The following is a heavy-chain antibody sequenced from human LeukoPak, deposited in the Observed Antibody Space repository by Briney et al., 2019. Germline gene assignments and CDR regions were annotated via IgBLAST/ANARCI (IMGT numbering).Heavy chain of an antibody. CDR3: ARDEIWFGGTYFDY. Sequence: ASVKVSCKASGGTFSSYAISWVRQAPGQGLEWMGGIILIFGTANYAQKFQGRVTITADESTSTAYMELSSLRSEDTAVYYCARDEIWFGGTYFDYWGQGTLVTVSS. J-gene: IGHJ4*02. V-gene: IGHV1-69*13. D-gene: IGHD3-10*01. CDR2: IILIFGTA. CDR1: GGTFSSYA.